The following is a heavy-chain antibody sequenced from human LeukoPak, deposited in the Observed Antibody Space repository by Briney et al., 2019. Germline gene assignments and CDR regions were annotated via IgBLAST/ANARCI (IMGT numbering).Heavy chain of an antibody. CDR1: GGSFSGYY. CDR3: ARLDNWFDP. V-gene: IGHV4-34*01. Sequence: TETLSLTCAVYGGSFSGYYWSWIRQPPGKGLEWIGEINHSGSTNYNPSLKSRVTISVDTSKNQFSLKLTSVTAADTAMYYCARLDNWFDPWGQGALVTVSS. CDR2: INHSGST. J-gene: IGHJ5*02.